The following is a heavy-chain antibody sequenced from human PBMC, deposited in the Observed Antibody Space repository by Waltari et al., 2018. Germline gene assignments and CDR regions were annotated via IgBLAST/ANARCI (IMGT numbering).Heavy chain of an antibody. V-gene: IGHV4-34*01. CDR2: INHRGST. Sequence: QVQLQQWGAGLLKPSETLSLTCAVYGGSFSGYYWSWIRKPPGKGLEWIGEINHRGSTNYNPSLKSRVTISVDTSKNQFSLKLSSVTAADTAVYYCASYYYGSGSYYNAYYFDYWGQGTLVTVSS. J-gene: IGHJ4*02. CDR3: ASYYYGSGSYYNAYYFDY. CDR1: GGSFSGYY. D-gene: IGHD3-10*01.